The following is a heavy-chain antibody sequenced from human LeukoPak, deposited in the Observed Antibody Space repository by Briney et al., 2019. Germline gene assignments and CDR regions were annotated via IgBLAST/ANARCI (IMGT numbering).Heavy chain of an antibody. CDR1: GFTFSSYW. CDR2: INSDGSST. CDR3: ARDRGHKVVAATHSYYYGMDV. J-gene: IGHJ6*02. V-gene: IGHV3-74*01. D-gene: IGHD2-15*01. Sequence: PGGSLRLSCAASGFTFSSYWMHWVRQAPGKGLVWVSRINSDGSSTSYADSVKGRFTISRDNAKNTLYLQMNSLRAEDTAVYYCARDRGHKVVAATHSYYYGMDVWGQGTTVTVSS.